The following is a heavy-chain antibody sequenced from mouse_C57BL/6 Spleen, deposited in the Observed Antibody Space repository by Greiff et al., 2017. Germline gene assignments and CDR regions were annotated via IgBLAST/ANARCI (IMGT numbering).Heavy chain of an antibody. V-gene: IGHV1-64*01. J-gene: IGHJ4*01. Sequence: QVQLQQPGAELVKPGASVKLSCKASGYTFTSYWMPWVKQRPGQGLEWIGMIHPNSGSTNYNERVKSKATLTGDKSSSTAYMQLSSLTSEDSAVYYCARGNNYDYAMDYWGQGTSVTVSS. CDR3: ARGNNYDYAMDY. CDR1: GYTFTSYW. D-gene: IGHD5-2*01. CDR2: IHPNSGST.